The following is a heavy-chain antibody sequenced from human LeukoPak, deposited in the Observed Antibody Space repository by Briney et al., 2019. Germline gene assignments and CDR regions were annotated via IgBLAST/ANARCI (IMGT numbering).Heavy chain of an antibody. CDR3: ARVSRHYYDSSGPSAFDI. CDR1: GFTFSSYW. Sequence: GGSLRLSCAASGFTFSSYWMSWVRQAPGKGLEWVANIKQDGSEKYYVDSVKGRFTISRDNAKNSLYLQMNSLRAEDTAVYFCARVSRHYYDSSGPSAFDIWGQGTMVTVSS. CDR2: IKQDGSEK. J-gene: IGHJ3*02. D-gene: IGHD3-22*01. V-gene: IGHV3-7*01.